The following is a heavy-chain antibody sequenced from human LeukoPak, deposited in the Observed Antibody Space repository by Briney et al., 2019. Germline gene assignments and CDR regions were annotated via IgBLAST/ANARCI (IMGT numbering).Heavy chain of an antibody. V-gene: IGHV4-59*01. J-gene: IGHJ4*02. D-gene: IGHD2-2*01. Sequence: SETLSLTCTVSGGSISSYYWSWIRQPPGKGLEWIGYIYYSGSTNYNPSLKSRVTISVDTSKNQFSLKLSSVTAADTAVYYCARWYCSSTSCSAGNFDYWGQGTLVTVSS. CDR1: GGSISSYY. CDR3: ARWYCSSTSCSAGNFDY. CDR2: IYYSGST.